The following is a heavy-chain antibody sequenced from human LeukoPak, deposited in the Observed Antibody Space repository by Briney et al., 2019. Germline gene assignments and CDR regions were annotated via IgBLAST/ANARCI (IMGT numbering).Heavy chain of an antibody. D-gene: IGHD6-19*01. CDR3: AVGWHHYYYGMDV. V-gene: IGHV3-48*01. CDR2: ISSSSGTI. Sequence: PGGSLRLSCAASGFTFSSYSMNWVRQAPGKGLEWVSYISSSSGTIYYADSVKGRFTISRDNAKNSLYLQMNSLRAEDTAVYYCAVGWHHYYYGMDVWGQGTTVTVSS. J-gene: IGHJ6*02. CDR1: GFTFSSYS.